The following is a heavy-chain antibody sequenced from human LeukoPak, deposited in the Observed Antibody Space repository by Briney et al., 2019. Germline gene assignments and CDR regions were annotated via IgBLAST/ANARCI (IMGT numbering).Heavy chain of an antibody. CDR1: GVTFSNFA. Sequence: GGSLRLSCAASGVTFSNFAMHWVRQAPGKGLEWVAGISYDAGKTYYADSVRGRFTISRDTSKNTLYLQMNGLRAEDTAVYYCARDSGRSATYFNYWGQGTLVTVSS. CDR2: ISYDAGKT. D-gene: IGHD3-10*01. CDR3: ARDSGRSATYFNY. V-gene: IGHV3-30*04. J-gene: IGHJ4*02.